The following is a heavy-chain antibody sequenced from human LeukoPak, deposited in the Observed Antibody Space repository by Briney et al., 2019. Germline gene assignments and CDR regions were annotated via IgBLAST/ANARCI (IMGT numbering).Heavy chain of an antibody. V-gene: IGHV3-11*01. CDR2: ISSSGSTI. D-gene: IGHD7-27*01. Sequence: AGGSLRLSCAASGFTFSDYYMSWIRQAPGKGLEWVPYISSSGSTIYYADSVKGGFTISRDNAKNSLYLQMNSLRAEDTAVYYCARQTGDFSPFDYWGQGTLVTVSS. CDR3: ARQTGDFSPFDY. CDR1: GFTFSDYY. J-gene: IGHJ4*02.